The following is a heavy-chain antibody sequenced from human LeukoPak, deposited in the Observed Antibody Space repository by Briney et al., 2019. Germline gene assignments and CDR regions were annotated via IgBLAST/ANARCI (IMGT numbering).Heavy chain of an antibody. Sequence: SETLSLTCAVYGGSFSGYYWSWIRQPPGKGLEWIGEINHSGSTNYNPSLNSRVTISVDTSKNQFSLKLSSVTAADTAVYYCARGRRYYVSSGYYYRSYFDYWGQGTPATVSS. CDR2: INHSGST. D-gene: IGHD3-22*01. J-gene: IGHJ4*02. V-gene: IGHV4-34*01. CDR3: ARGRRYYVSSGYYYRSYFDY. CDR1: GGSFSGYY.